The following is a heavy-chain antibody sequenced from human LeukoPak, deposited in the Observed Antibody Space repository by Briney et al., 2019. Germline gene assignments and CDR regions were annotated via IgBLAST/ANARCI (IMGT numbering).Heavy chain of an antibody. V-gene: IGHV5-51*01. D-gene: IGHD2-15*01. CDR2: IYPGYSDT. CDR3: ARHYCSGGSCYPYFDY. J-gene: IGHJ4*02. CDR1: GYSFTSYW. Sequence: GESLKISCKGSGYSFTSYWIGWVRQMPGKGLEWMGIIYPGYSDTRYSPSFQGQVTISADKSISTAYLQWSSLKASDTAMYYCARHYCSGGSCYPYFDYWGQGTLVTVSS.